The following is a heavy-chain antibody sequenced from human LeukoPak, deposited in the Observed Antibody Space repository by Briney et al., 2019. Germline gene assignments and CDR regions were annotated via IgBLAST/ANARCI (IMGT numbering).Heavy chain of an antibody. CDR3: AKGNYYDTSGFPEYFQE. V-gene: IGHV3-30*18. D-gene: IGHD3-22*01. CDR1: GFTFSSYG. J-gene: IGHJ1*01. Sequence: GGSLRLSCAASGFTFSSYGMNWVRQAPGKGLEWVAIISSDVSKKYHADSVKGRFTISRDNSKNTLYLQMNSLRAEDTAVYYCAKGNYYDTSGFPEYFQEWGQGTLVTVSS. CDR2: ISSDVSKK.